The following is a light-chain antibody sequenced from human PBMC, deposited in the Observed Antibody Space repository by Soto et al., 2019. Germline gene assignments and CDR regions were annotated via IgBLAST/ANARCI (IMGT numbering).Light chain of an antibody. V-gene: IGKV1-5*01. Sequence: DNPMTQSPSTLSASVGDRVTITCRASQSINNWLAWYQQKPGKAPKLLIYGASSLESGVPSRLSGSGSGTEFTLTINSLQPDDFATYYCQQYNLYWTFGQGTKVEIK. CDR3: QQYNLYWT. CDR1: QSINNW. J-gene: IGKJ1*01. CDR2: GAS.